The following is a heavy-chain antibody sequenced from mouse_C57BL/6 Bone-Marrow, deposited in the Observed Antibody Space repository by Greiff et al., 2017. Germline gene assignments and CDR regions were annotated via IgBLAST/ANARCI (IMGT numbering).Heavy chain of an antibody. CDR2: ISDGGSYT. D-gene: IGHD2-4*01. CDR1: GFTFSSYA. CDR3: ARDGGLRRSFAY. J-gene: IGHJ3*01. V-gene: IGHV5-4*01. Sequence: DVMLVESGGGLVKPGGSLKLSCAASGFTFSSYAMSWVRQTPEKRLEWVATISDGGSYTYYPDNVKGRFTISRDNAKNNLYLQMSHLKSEDTAMYCGARDGGLRRSFAYWGQGTLVTVSA.